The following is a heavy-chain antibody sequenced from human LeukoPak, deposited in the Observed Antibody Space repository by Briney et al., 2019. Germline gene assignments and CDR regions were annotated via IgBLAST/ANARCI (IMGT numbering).Heavy chain of an antibody. CDR2: IIPIFGTA. J-gene: IGHJ4*02. CDR3: ASLPSPYGSGSYYFDY. V-gene: IGHV1-69*01. Sequence: GASAKVSCKASGGTFSSYAISWVRQAPGQGLEWMGGIIPIFGTANYAQKFQGGVTITADESTSTAYMELSSLRSEDTAVYYCASLPSPYGSGSYYFDYWGQGTLATVSS. CDR1: GGTFSSYA. D-gene: IGHD3-10*01.